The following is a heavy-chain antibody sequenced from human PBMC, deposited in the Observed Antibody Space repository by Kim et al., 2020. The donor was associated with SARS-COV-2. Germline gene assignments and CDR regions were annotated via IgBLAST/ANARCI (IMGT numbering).Heavy chain of an antibody. Sequence: NPSHKRRVTIAVDTSKNQFSLELSSVTAADTAVYYCAETGYGDYVGGFDYWGQGTLVTVSS. V-gene: IGHV4-39*01. D-gene: IGHD4-17*01. J-gene: IGHJ4*02. CDR3: AETGYGDYVGGFDY.